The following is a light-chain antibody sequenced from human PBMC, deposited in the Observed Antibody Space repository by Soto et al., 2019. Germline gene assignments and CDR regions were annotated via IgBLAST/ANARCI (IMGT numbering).Light chain of an antibody. J-gene: IGLJ1*01. Sequence: QSVLTQPPSASGTPGQRVTISCSGSSSNIGRNTVNWYQQVPGTAPKLLIYNNNQRPSEVPDRFSGSKSGTSASLAIIGLQSEDEADYYCAAWDDGLNGSVFGAGTKPTVL. CDR1: SSNIGRNT. CDR3: AAWDDGLNGSV. CDR2: NNN. V-gene: IGLV1-44*01.